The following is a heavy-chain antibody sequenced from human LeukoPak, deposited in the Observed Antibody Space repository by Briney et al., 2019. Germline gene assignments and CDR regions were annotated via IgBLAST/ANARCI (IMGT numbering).Heavy chain of an antibody. Sequence: SVKVSCKASGYTFTSYDINWVRQATGQGLEWMGWMNPNSGNTGYAQKFQGRVTMTRNTSISTAYMELSSLRSEDTAVYYCARGLPTYYDFWSGYHDARGQGTLVTVSS. D-gene: IGHD3-3*01. V-gene: IGHV1-8*01. CDR1: GYTFTSYD. J-gene: IGHJ4*02. CDR3: ARGLPTYYDFWSGYHDA. CDR2: MNPNSGNT.